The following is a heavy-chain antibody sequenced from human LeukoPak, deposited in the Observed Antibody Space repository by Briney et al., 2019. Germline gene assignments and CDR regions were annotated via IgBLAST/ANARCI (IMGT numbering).Heavy chain of an antibody. CDR3: AMGAYDYVWGRYRLDAFDI. D-gene: IGHD3-16*02. Sequence: PGGSLRLSCAASGFTFSSYAMSWVRQAPGKGLEWVPAISGSGGSTYYADSVKGRFTISRDSSKNTLYLQMNSLRAEDTAVYYCAMGAYDYVWGRYRLDAFDIWGQGTMVTVSS. J-gene: IGHJ3*02. CDR2: ISGSGGST. CDR1: GFTFSSYA. V-gene: IGHV3-23*01.